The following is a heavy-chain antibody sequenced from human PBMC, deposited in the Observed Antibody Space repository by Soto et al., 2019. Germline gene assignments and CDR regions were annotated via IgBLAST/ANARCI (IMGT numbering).Heavy chain of an antibody. CDR3: ARGPGKNYYYGMDV. J-gene: IGHJ6*02. CDR2: IIPIFGTA. Sequence: ASVKVSCKASGGTFSSYAISWVRQAPGQGLEWMGGIIPIFGTANYAQKFQGRVTITADESTSTAYMELSSLRSEDTAVYYCARGPGKNYYYGMDVWGQGTTVTVSS. V-gene: IGHV1-69*13. D-gene: IGHD3-10*01. CDR1: GGTFSSYA.